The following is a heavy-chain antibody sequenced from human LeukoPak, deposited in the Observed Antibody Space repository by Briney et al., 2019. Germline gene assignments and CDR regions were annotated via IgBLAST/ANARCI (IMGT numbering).Heavy chain of an antibody. CDR1: GFTFSSYA. D-gene: IGHD3-9*01. CDR3: AKDGGPPHVLRYSRGMDV. Sequence: GGSLRLSCAASGFTFSSYAMTWVRQAPGKGLECVSGISGSGGTTFYADSVKGRFTISRDNSKNTLYLQMNSLRPEDTAVYYCAKDGGPPHVLRYSRGMDVWGQGTMVTVSS. V-gene: IGHV3-23*01. CDR2: ISGSGGTT. J-gene: IGHJ6*02.